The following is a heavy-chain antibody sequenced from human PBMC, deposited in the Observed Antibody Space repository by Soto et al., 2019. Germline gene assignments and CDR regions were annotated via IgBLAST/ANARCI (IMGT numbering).Heavy chain of an antibody. Sequence: GAPVEGSCQASWYTLTRYDIHWGRQATGQGLEWMGWMNPNSGNTGYAQKFQGRVTMTRNTSISTAYMELSSLRSEDTAVYYCARELRGGNLRDWGQGTLVTVSS. CDR2: MNPNSGNT. CDR3: ARELRGGNLRD. CDR1: WYTLTRYD. V-gene: IGHV1-8*01. D-gene: IGHD3-10*01. J-gene: IGHJ4*02.